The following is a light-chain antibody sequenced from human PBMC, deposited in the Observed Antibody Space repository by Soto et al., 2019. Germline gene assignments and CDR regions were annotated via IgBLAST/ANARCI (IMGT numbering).Light chain of an antibody. CDR3: QQHGNSPYT. V-gene: IGKV3-20*01. CDR2: GAS. CDR1: QSVTSSY. Sequence: EIVLTQSPGTLSLSPGERATLSCRASQSVTSSYLAWYQQEPGQAPRLLIYGASSRATGIPDRFSGSGSGTDFTLTISRLEPEDFAVYYCQQHGNSPYTFGQGTMLEIK. J-gene: IGKJ2*01.